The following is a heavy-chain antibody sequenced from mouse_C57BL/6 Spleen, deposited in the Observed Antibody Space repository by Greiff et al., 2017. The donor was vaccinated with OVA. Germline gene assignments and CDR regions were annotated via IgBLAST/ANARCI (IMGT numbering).Heavy chain of an antibody. Sequence: EVQLVESGGGLVQPGGSLSLSCAASGFSFTDYYMSWVRQPPGKALEWLGFIRNKANGYTTEYSATVKGRFTISRDNSQSILYLQMNALRAEDSATYYCARGDGGYYAKGYWGQGTTVTVSS. D-gene: IGHD2-3*01. CDR1: GFSFTDYY. CDR2: IRNKANGYTT. CDR3: ARGDGGYYAKGY. J-gene: IGHJ4*01. V-gene: IGHV7-3*01.